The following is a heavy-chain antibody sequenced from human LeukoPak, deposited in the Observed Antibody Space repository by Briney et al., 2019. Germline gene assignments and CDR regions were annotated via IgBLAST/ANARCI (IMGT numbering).Heavy chain of an antibody. V-gene: IGHV3-7*01. CDR1: EFTFSSYW. J-gene: IGHJ4*02. CDR2: IKQDGGQI. CDR3: ARLGARQMLEY. D-gene: IGHD4-17*01. Sequence: GGSLRLSCAASEFTFSSYWMSWVRQAPGKGLEWVANIKQDGGQIYYLESVKGRFTASRDNAKNSLYLQMNSLRAGDTAVYYCARLGARQMLEYWGQGTLVTVSS.